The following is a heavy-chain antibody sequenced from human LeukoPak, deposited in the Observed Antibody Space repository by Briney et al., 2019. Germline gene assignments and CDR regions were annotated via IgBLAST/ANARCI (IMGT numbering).Heavy chain of an antibody. CDR3: ARRVGSGWPVQH. CDR1: GYTFSSYD. J-gene: IGHJ1*01. V-gene: IGHV1-8*01. Sequence: ASVKVSCKASGYTFSSYDINWVRQATGQGLEWMGWMNPNSGNTGYAQKFHGRLNMTRNTSVDTAYMELSSLRSDDTAVYYCARRVGSGWPVQHWGQGTLVTVSS. CDR2: MNPNSGNT. D-gene: IGHD6-19*01.